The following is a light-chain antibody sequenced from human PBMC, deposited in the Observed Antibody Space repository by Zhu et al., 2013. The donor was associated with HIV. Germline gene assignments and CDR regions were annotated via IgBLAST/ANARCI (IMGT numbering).Light chain of an antibody. Sequence: DIQMTQSPSTLSASVGDRVTITCRASQSVSTWLAWYQQKPGKAPKLLIYDAYNLEGGVPSRFSGSGSGTKFTLTISSLQPDDFATYYCQQYHRDSTFGQGTKVEIK. CDR3: QQYHRDST. CDR1: QSVSTW. CDR2: DAY. V-gene: IGKV1-5*01. J-gene: IGKJ1*01.